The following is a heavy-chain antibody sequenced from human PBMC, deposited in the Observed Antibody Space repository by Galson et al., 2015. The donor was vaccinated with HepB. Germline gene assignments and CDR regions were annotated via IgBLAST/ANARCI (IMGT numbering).Heavy chain of an antibody. V-gene: IGHV3-23*01. CDR3: AKVAILGATPHYFDY. Sequence: DSVKGRFTVSRDNSKNTVYLQVNSLRAETTAVYFCAKVAILGATPHYFDYWGQGILVTVSS. D-gene: IGHD3-16*01. J-gene: IGHJ4*02.